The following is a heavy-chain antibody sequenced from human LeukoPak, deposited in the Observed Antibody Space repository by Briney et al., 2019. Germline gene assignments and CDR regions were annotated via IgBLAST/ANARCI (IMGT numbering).Heavy chain of an antibody. D-gene: IGHD5-24*01. J-gene: IGHJ4*02. Sequence: ASVKVSCKASGYTFTSYGISWVRQAPGQGLEWMGWISAYNGNTNYAQKLQGRVTMTTDTSTSTAYMELRSLRSDDTAVYYCAVSRDGYYKDPYYFDYWGQGTLVTVSS. V-gene: IGHV1-18*01. CDR2: ISAYNGNT. CDR3: AVSRDGYYKDPYYFDY. CDR1: GYTFTSYG.